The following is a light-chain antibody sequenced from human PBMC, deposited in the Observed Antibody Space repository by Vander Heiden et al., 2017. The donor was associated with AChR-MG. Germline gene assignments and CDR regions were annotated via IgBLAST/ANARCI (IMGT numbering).Light chain of an antibody. V-gene: IGLV1-40*01. CDR1: SSNIRAGYD. CDR3: HAYDSSLRGSV. J-gene: IGLJ2*01. CDR2: GNS. Sequence: QAVLTQPPSVSGAPGQRVTISCTGSSSNIRAGYDAHWSRQVPGTAPQPLIDGNSNRTSGVPVRFSGSKSGTSAALAITGLQAEEEADYYCHAYDSSLRGSVFGGGTKLTVL.